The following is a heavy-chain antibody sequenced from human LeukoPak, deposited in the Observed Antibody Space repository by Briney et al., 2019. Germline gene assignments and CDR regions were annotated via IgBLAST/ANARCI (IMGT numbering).Heavy chain of an antibody. CDR3: AAGYSSSWTPFDY. V-gene: IGHV1-3*01. D-gene: IGHD6-13*01. Sequence: GASVKVSCKASGGTFSSYAISWVRQAPGQRLEWMGWINAGNGNTKYSQKFQGRVTITRDKSASTAYMDLCSLRSEDTAVYYCAAGYSSSWTPFDYWGQGTLVTASS. CDR1: GGTFSSYA. CDR2: INAGNGNT. J-gene: IGHJ4*02.